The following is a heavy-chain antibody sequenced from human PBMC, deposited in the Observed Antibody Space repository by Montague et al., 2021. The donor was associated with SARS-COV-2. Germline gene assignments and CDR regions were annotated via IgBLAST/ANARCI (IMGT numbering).Heavy chain of an antibody. CDR1: GDSVSSDRVT. D-gene: IGHD1-1*01. V-gene: IGHV6-1*01. J-gene: IGHJ6*02. CDR2: RYYRSKWYN. CDR3: TSGREGNYNVMDV. Sequence: CAISGDSVSSDRVTRNWVRQSPSRGPEWVGRRYYRSKWYNDYAVSVRGRVTINPDTSKNQFSLQLNSVTPEDTAIYYCTSGREGNYNVMDVWGQGTTVTVSS.